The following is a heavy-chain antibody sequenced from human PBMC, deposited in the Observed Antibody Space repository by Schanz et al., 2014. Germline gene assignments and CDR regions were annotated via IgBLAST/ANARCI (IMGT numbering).Heavy chain of an antibody. CDR2: IRYNGINE. D-gene: IGHD3-10*01. J-gene: IGHJ4*02. Sequence: QLVESGGGVVQPGGSLRLSCAASGFTFSNYGLHWVRQAPGKGLEWVAFIRYNGINEYYADSVKGRFTISRDTSKNTLYLQMSSLRAEDTALYFCAKDRRDNYGSGTFYFEHWGQGTLVTVSS. CDR3: AKDRRDNYGSGTFYFEH. V-gene: IGHV3-30*02. CDR1: GFTFSNYG.